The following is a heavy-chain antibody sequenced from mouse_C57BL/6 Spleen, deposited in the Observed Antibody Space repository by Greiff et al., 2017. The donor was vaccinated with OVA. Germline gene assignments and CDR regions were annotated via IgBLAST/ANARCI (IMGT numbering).Heavy chain of an antibody. Sequence: EVKLEESGGGLVQPGGSLKLSCAASGFTFSDYYMYWVRQTPEKRLEWVAYISNGGGSTYYPETVKGRFTISRDNAKNTLYLQMSRLKSEDTAMYYCARGAYYSPYYAMDYWGQGTSVTVSS. CDR1: GFTFSDYY. J-gene: IGHJ4*01. CDR3: ARGAYYSPYYAMDY. D-gene: IGHD2-12*01. CDR2: ISNGGGST. V-gene: IGHV5-12*01.